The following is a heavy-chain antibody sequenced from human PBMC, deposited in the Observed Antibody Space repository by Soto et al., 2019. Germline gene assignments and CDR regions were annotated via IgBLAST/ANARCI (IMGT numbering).Heavy chain of an antibody. CDR1: GFSFDDFV. V-gene: IGHV3-9*01. Sequence: PGGSLRLSCVASGFSFDDFVMNWVRQRPGKGLEWVSSVSWNSGAKLYADSVKGRFAISRDSAKKSVYLQMNSLRPGDTAFYYCAKGVATAVPALDYWGQGTLVTVSS. CDR2: VSWNSGAK. J-gene: IGHJ4*02. CDR3: AKGVATAVPALDY. D-gene: IGHD2-21*02.